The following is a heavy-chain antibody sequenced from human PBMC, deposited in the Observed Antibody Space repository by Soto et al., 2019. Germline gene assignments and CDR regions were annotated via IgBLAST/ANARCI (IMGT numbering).Heavy chain of an antibody. J-gene: IGHJ5*02. CDR1: GGSISSYY. CDR2: IYYSGST. CDR3: ARDAFGVDNWFDP. Sequence: QVQLRESGPGLVKPSETLFLTCTVSGGSISSYYWSWIRQPPGKGLEWIGYIYYSGSTNYNPSLKSRVTISVDTSKNQFSLKLSSVTAADTAVYYCARDAFGVDNWFDPWGQGTLVTVSS. D-gene: IGHD3-3*01. V-gene: IGHV4-59*01.